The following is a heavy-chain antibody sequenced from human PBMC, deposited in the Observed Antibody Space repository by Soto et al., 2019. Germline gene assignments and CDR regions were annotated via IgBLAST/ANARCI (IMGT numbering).Heavy chain of an antibody. CDR2: ISTYDGNT. V-gene: IGHV1-18*01. Sequence: QVQLVQSGAEVKKPGASVKFSCKASGHTFFTYGITWVRQAPGQGLEWMGWISTYDGNTDYAQKLQGRVTMTTDTSTRTAYMELRSLRSDDTAVYYCARKSSSSSWFDPWGLGTLVTVSS. J-gene: IGHJ5*02. CDR1: GHTFFTYG. CDR3: ARKSSSSSWFDP. D-gene: IGHD6-6*01.